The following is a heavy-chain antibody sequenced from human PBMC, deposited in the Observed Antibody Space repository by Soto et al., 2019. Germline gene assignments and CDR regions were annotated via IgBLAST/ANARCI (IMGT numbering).Heavy chain of an antibody. CDR1: GGSISSGGYS. D-gene: IGHD5-18*01. Sequence: TLSLTCAVSGGSISSGGYSWSWIRQPPGKGLEWIGYIYHSGSTYYNPSLKSRVTISVDRSKNQFSLKLSSVTAADTAVYYCARVGSGGYSYGYYGMDVWGQGTTVTVSS. V-gene: IGHV4-30-2*01. CDR3: ARVGSGGYSYGYYGMDV. J-gene: IGHJ6*02. CDR2: IYHSGST.